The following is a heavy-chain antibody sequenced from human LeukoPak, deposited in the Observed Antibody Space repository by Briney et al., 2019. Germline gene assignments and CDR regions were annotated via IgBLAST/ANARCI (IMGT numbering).Heavy chain of an antibody. CDR3: ARDYYDSSGYSFDY. CDR2: ISSSSSTI. J-gene: IGHJ4*02. CDR1: GFTFSSYS. D-gene: IGHD3-22*01. V-gene: IGHV3-48*02. Sequence: HPGGSLRLSCAASGFTFSSYSMNWVRQAPGKGLEWVSYISSSSSTIYYADSVKGRFTISRDNAKNSLYLQMNSLRDEDTAVYYCARDYYDSSGYSFDYWGQGTLVTVSS.